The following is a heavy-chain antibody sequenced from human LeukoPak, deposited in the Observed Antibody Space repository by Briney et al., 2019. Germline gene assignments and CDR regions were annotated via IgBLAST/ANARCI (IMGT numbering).Heavy chain of an antibody. V-gene: IGHV3-53*01. D-gene: IGHD3-3*01. CDR1: GFTVRSDF. Sequence: GGSLRLSCAVSGFTVRSDFMGWVRQAPGKRLEYVSLINSGGATFYADSVKGRFTISRDNSKDTLDLHMNSLRDEDTAVYYCAKNGLLEWLLSTPFDYWGQGTLVTVSS. J-gene: IGHJ4*02. CDR2: INSGGAT. CDR3: AKNGLLEWLLSTPFDY.